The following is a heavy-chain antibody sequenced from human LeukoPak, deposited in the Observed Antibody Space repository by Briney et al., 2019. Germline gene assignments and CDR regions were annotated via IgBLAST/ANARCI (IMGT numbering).Heavy chain of an antibody. CDR2: IYSGGST. V-gene: IGHV3-53*01. CDR1: GFTVSSSY. Sequence: GGSLRLSCAASGFTVSSSYMSWVRQAPGKGLEWVSVIYSGGSTYYADSVKGRFTISRDNSKNTLYLQMNSLRAEDTAVYYCAGATYYYDTSGYYYWGQGTLVTVSS. CDR3: AGATYYYDTSGYYY. J-gene: IGHJ4*02. D-gene: IGHD3-22*01.